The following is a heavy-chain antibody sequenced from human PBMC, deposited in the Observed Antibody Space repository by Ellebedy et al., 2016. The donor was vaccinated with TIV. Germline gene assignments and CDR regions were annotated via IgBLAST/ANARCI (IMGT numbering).Heavy chain of an antibody. J-gene: IGHJ4*02. CDR1: RFTFSNYG. CDR2: ISYDGNYK. D-gene: IGHD6-13*01. V-gene: IGHV3-30*03. Sequence: GGSLRLXXAASRFTFSNYGMHWVRQAPGKGLEWVAAISYDGNYKYYADSVKGRFTISRDNSKNTLYLQMNSLRAEDTAVYYCVRDGIVAVDTGDYSDYWGQGTLVTVSS. CDR3: VRDGIVAVDTGDYSDY.